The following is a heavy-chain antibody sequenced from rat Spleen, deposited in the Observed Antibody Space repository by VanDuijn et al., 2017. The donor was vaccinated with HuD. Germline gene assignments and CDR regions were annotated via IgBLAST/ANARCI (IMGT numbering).Heavy chain of an antibody. CDR3: TRDPTEGPFDY. V-gene: IGHV5-22*01. D-gene: IGHD1-11*01. Sequence: EVQLVESGGGLVQPGRSLKLSCAASGFTFSNYGMHWIRQAPTKGLEWVASISYEGSGIYYGDSVKGRFTISRDNAKSTLYLQMNSLRSEDTATYYCTRDPTEGPFDYWGQGVMVTVSS. J-gene: IGHJ2*01. CDR2: ISYEGSGI. CDR1: GFTFSNYG.